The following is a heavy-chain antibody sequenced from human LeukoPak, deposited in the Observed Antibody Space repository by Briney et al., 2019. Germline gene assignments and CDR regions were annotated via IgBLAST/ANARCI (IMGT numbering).Heavy chain of an antibody. CDR1: GFTFSSYE. CDR3: AREFWLDP. CDR2: ISSSGSTK. V-gene: IGHV3-48*03. J-gene: IGHJ5*02. Sequence: PGGSLRLSCEVFGFTFSSYEMDWVRQAPGKGLEWVSYISSSGSTKHYADSVEGRFTISRDNAKNSLSLQMNSLRAEDTAVYYCAREFWLDPWGQGTLVTVSS.